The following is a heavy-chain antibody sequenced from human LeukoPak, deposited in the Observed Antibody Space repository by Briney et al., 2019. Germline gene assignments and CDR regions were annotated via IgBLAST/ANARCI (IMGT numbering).Heavy chain of an antibody. CDR3: ATDCSSTSCYLFDP. D-gene: IGHD2-2*01. J-gene: IGHJ5*02. CDR1: GYTFTGYY. Sequence: ASVKVSCKAFGYTFTGYYMHWVRQAPGQGLEWMGWINPNSGGTNYAQKFQGRVTMTRDTSISTAYMELSRLRSDDTAVYYCATDCSSTSCYLFDPWGQGTLVTVSS. CDR2: INPNSGGT. V-gene: IGHV1-2*02.